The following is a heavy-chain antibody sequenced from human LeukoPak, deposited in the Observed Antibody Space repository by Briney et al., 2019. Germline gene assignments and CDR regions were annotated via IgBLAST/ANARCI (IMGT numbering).Heavy chain of an antibody. CDR3: AKDLESLRYFDWLPGY. J-gene: IGHJ4*02. CDR1: GFTFSSYG. V-gene: IGHV3-30*18. D-gene: IGHD3-9*01. Sequence: GRSLRLSCAASGFTFSSYGMHWVRQAPGKGLEWVAVISYDGSNKYYADSVKGRFTISRDNSKNTLYLQMNSLRAEDTAVYYCAKDLESLRYFDWLPGYWGQGTLVTVSS. CDR2: ISYDGSNK.